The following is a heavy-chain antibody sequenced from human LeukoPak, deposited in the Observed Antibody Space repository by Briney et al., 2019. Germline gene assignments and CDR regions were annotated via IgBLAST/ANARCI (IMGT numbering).Heavy chain of an antibody. D-gene: IGHD3-16*02. CDR3: ASITFXXVIAPGXPVNP. CDR1: GFTFSSYE. V-gene: IGHV3-48*03. J-gene: IGHJ5*02. Sequence: GGSLRLSCAASGFTFSSYEMNWVRQAPGKGLEWVSYISSSGSTIYYADSVKGRFTISRDNAKNSLYLQMNSLRAEDTAVYYCASITFXXVIAPGXPVNPWGXGTLVTVSS. CDR2: ISSSGSTI.